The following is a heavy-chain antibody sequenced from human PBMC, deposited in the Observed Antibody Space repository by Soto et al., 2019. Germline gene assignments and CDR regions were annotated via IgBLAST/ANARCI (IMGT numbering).Heavy chain of an antibody. D-gene: IGHD4-17*01. CDR2: IYYSGST. V-gene: IGHV4-31*03. J-gene: IGHJ4*02. Sequence: SETLSLTCTVYGASISSGGYYWSWIRQHPGKGLEWIGYIYYSGSTYYNPSLKSRVTISVDTSKNQFSLELSSVTAADTAVYYCARFYGDYVRYFDYWGQGTLVTVSS. CDR3: ARFYGDYVRYFDY. CDR1: GASISSGGYY.